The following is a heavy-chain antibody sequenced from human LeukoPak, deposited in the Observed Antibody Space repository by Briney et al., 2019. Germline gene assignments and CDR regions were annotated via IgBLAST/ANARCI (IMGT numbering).Heavy chain of an antibody. CDR3: ARDPIRSYGVLEDYYFDY. CDR2: ISAYNGNT. V-gene: IGHV1-18*01. CDR1: GYTFTSYG. D-gene: IGHD4-17*01. Sequence: RASVKVSCKASGYTFTSYGISWVRQAPGQGLEWMGWISAYNGNTNYAQKLQGRVTITTDTSTSTAYMELRSLRSDDTAVYYCARDPIRSYGVLEDYYFDYWGQGTLVTVSS. J-gene: IGHJ4*02.